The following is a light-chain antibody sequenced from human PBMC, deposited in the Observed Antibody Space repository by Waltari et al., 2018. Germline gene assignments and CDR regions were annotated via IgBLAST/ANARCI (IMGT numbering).Light chain of an antibody. Sequence: DIQMTQSPSSLSASVGDRVTITCRASQSISSYLTWYQQKPGKAPKLLIYAASSLQSGVPSRFSGSGSGTDFTLTISSLQPEDFATYYCQQSYSTPQMYTFGQGTKLEIK. CDR2: AAS. V-gene: IGKV1-39*01. CDR1: QSISSY. J-gene: IGKJ2*01. CDR3: QQSYSTPQMYT.